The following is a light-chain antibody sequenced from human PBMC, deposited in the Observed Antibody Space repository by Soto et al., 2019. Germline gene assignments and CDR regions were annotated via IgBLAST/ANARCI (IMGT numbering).Light chain of an antibody. CDR2: CAS. J-gene: IGKJ1*01. Sequence: DIVMTQSPDSLAVSLGERATINCKSSQSILYNSNNKNYLAWYQQKPGQPPKLLIYCASTRESGVPARFSGSGSGTEFNLTISSLQAEDVAVYHCQQYYSTPPTFGQGTKVEIK. CDR1: QSILYNSNNKNY. CDR3: QQYYSTPPT. V-gene: IGKV4-1*01.